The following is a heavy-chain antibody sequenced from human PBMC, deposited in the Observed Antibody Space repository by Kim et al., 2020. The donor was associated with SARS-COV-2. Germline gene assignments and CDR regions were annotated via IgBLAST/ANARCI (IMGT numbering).Heavy chain of an antibody. CDR2: IGTAGDT. Sequence: GESLRLSCAASGFTFSSYDMHWVRQATGKGLEWVSAIGTAGDTYYPGSVKGRFTISRENAKNSLYLQMNSLRAGDTAVYYCARGYSSSWYWAFDIWGQGTMVTVSS. CDR3: ARGYSSSWYWAFDI. D-gene: IGHD6-13*01. CDR1: GFTFSSYD. V-gene: IGHV3-13*01. J-gene: IGHJ3*02.